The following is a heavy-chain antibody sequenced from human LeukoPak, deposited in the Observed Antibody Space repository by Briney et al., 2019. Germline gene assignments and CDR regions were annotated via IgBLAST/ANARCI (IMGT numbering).Heavy chain of an antibody. V-gene: IGHV3-48*01. CDR2: ISSSSTTI. CDR1: GFTFSNYW. Sequence: PGGSLRLSCAASGFTFSNYWMTWVRQAPGKGLEWVSYISSSSTTIHYADSVKGRFTISRDNAKNSVYLQMNSLRAEDTAVYYCAKDQQRVAAAGTAFDYWGQGTLVTVSS. J-gene: IGHJ4*02. CDR3: AKDQQRVAAAGTAFDY. D-gene: IGHD6-13*01.